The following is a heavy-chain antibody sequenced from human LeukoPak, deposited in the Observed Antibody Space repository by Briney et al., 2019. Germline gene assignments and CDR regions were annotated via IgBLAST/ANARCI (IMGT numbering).Heavy chain of an antibody. Sequence: PSETLSLTCTVSGGSISCSSYYWGWIRQPPGKGLEWIGSIYYSGSTYYNPSLKSRVTISVDTSKNQFSLRLSSVTAADTAVYYCARRAAAVRSSHMDVWGKGTTVTVSS. CDR3: ARRAAAVRSSHMDV. D-gene: IGHD6-13*01. J-gene: IGHJ6*03. V-gene: IGHV4-39*01. CDR2: IYYSGST. CDR1: GGSISCSSYY.